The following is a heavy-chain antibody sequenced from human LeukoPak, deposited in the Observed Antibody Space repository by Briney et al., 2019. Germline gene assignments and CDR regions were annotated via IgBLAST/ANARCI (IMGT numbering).Heavy chain of an antibody. CDR3: ARLLLEGYYYMDV. Sequence: SETLSLTCTVSCDFVSSYYWSLIRQPPGKGLEWIVYIYSSGNTNYNPSLKSRVTISGDTSKNQISLKLSSVSAADTAVYYCARLLLEGYYYMDVWGKGTTVTVSS. V-gene: IGHV4-4*09. CDR2: IYSSGNT. CDR1: CDFVSSYY. J-gene: IGHJ6*03. D-gene: IGHD3-10*01.